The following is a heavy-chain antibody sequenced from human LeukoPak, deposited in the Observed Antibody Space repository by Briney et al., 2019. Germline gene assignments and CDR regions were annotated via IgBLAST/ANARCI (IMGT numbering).Heavy chain of an antibody. CDR2: IYYSGST. Sequence: PSETLSLTCTVSGGSISSYYWSWIRQPPGKGLEWIGYIYYSGSTNYNPSLKSRVTISVDTSKNQFSLKLSSVTAADTAVYYCARYGEQLEAFDIWGQGTMVTVSS. CDR1: GGSISSYY. D-gene: IGHD6-13*01. CDR3: ARYGEQLEAFDI. V-gene: IGHV4-59*01. J-gene: IGHJ3*02.